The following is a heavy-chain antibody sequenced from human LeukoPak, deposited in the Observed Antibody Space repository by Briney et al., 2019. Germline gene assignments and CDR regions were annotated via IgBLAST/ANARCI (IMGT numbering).Heavy chain of an antibody. CDR3: ARDVPMYSGSHLYYYMDV. Sequence: SETLSLTCTVSGGSISSYYWSWIRQPAGKGLEWIGRIYTSGSTNYNTSLKSRVTISVDTSKNQFSLKLSSVTAADTAVYYCARDVPMYSGSHLYYYMDVWGKGTTVTVSS. CDR1: GGSISSYY. D-gene: IGHD1-26*01. V-gene: IGHV4-4*07. CDR2: IYTSGST. J-gene: IGHJ6*03.